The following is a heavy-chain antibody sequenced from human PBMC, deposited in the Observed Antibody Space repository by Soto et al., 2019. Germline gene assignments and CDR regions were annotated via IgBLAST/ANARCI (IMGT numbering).Heavy chain of an antibody. Sequence: SETLSLTCTVSGGSISSSSYYWGWIRQPPGKGLEWIGSIYYSGSTYYNPSLKSRVTISVDTSKNQFSLKLSSVTAADTAVYYCASRSYDFWSGYQFDPWGQGTLVTVSS. J-gene: IGHJ5*02. CDR3: ASRSYDFWSGYQFDP. CDR1: GGSISSSSYY. D-gene: IGHD3-3*01. CDR2: IYYSGST. V-gene: IGHV4-39*01.